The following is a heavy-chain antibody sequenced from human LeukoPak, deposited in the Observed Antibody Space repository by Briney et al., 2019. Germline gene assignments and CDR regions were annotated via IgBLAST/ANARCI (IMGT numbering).Heavy chain of an antibody. Sequence: SETLSPTCAVSGYSSSSGYYWGWIRQPPGKGLEWIGSIYHSGSTYYNPSLKRRVTISVDTSKNQFSLKLSSVNVAEKDVYYCARRDILTGYYSAEYFQHWGQGTMVTVSS. V-gene: IGHV4-38-2*01. J-gene: IGHJ1*01. D-gene: IGHD3-9*01. CDR1: GYSSSSGYY. CDR3: ARRDILTGYYSAEYFQH. CDR2: IYHSGST.